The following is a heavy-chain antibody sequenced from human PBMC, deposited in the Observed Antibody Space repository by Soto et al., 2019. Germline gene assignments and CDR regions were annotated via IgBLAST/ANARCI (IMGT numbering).Heavy chain of an antibody. Sequence: EVQLVESGGGLTQPGVSLRLSCAASGFTVGSNYMSWVGQAPGKGLEWVSVIYSEGTPYYADSVKGRLTISRENSNNTLYLHMNKLRAEDTAVHYCARSTYYDILTGSYYYAMDVWGQGTTVTVSS. D-gene: IGHD3-9*01. CDR3: ARSTYYDILTGSYYYAMDV. V-gene: IGHV3-53*01. CDR1: GFTVGSNY. CDR2: IYSEGTP. J-gene: IGHJ6*02.